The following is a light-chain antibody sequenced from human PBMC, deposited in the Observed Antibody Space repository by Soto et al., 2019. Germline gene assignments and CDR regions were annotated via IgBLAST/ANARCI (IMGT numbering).Light chain of an antibody. Sequence: QSALTQPASLSGSPGQSITISCTGTSGDIGSYNYVSWYQQHPGKAPKLMIFDVSYRPSGISDRFSGSKSGNTASLTISGLQPEDEADYYCSSYGASSTLFGGGTKLTVL. CDR3: SSYGASSTL. CDR1: SGDIGSYNY. J-gene: IGLJ3*02. V-gene: IGLV2-14*03. CDR2: DVS.